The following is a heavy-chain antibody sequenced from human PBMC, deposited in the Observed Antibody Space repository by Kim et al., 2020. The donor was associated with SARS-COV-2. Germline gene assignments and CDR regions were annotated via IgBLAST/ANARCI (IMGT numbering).Heavy chain of an antibody. Sequence: GGSLRLSCAASGFSFNSYGMHWVRQAPGKGLEWVAVTWYDGSKKFYADSVKGRFTISRDNSKNTLYLQMNSLRAEDTAVYYCAREDCISTSCYGVGAFDIWGQGTMVTVSS. CDR1: GFSFNSYG. CDR3: AREDCISTSCYGVGAFDI. J-gene: IGHJ3*02. D-gene: IGHD2-2*01. V-gene: IGHV3-33*01. CDR2: TWYDGSKK.